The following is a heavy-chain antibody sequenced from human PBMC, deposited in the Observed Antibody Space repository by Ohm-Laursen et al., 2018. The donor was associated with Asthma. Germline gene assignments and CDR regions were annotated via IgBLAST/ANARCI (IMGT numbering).Heavy chain of an antibody. CDR1: GFTFDDYA. J-gene: IGHJ4*02. Sequence: SLRLSCAASGFTFDDYAMHWVRQAPGKGLEWVSGISWNSGSIGYADSVKGRFTISRDNAKNSLYLQMNSLRAEDTAVYYCARDFRGLTIFGVVINYFDYWGQGTLVTVSS. CDR2: ISWNSGSI. V-gene: IGHV3-9*01. D-gene: IGHD3-3*01. CDR3: ARDFRGLTIFGVVINYFDY.